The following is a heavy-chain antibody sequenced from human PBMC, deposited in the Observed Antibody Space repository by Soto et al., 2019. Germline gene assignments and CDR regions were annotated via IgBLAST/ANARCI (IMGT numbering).Heavy chain of an antibody. J-gene: IGHJ4*02. D-gene: IGHD3-9*01. V-gene: IGHV1-69*02. CDR1: GGTFSSYT. Sequence: SVKVSCKASGGTFSSYTISWVRQAPGQGLEWMGRIIPILGIANYAQKFQGRVTITADKSTSTAYMELSSLRSEDTAVYYCASIGALTGFDYWGQGTLVTVSS. CDR3: ASIGALTGFDY. CDR2: IIPILGIA.